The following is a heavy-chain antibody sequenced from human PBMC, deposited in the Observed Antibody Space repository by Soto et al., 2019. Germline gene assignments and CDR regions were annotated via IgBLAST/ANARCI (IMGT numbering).Heavy chain of an antibody. V-gene: IGHV1-8*01. CDR2: MNPNSGNT. J-gene: IGHJ6*02. CDR1: GYTFTSYD. CDR3: ARSGSYYFPYYYYYYGMDV. D-gene: IGHD1-26*01. Sequence: GASVKVSCKASGYTFTSYDINWVRQATGQGLEWMGWMNPNSGNTGYAQKFQGRVTMTRSTSISTAYMELSSLRSEDTAVYYCARSGSYYFPYYYYYYGMDVWGQGTTVTVSS.